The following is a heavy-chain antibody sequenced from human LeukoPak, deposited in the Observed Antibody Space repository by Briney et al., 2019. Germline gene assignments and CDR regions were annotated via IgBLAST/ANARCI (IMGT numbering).Heavy chain of an antibody. Sequence: GGSLRLSCAASGFTFSIYRMHWVRQVPGKGLVWVSRIESDGSSTRYADSVKGRFTISRDNAKNTLYLQMNSLRAEDTAVYYCARVGGYYDSSGYYFDYWGQGTLVTVSS. J-gene: IGHJ4*02. CDR2: IESDGSST. D-gene: IGHD3-22*01. V-gene: IGHV3-74*01. CDR3: ARVGGYYDSSGYYFDY. CDR1: GFTFSIYR.